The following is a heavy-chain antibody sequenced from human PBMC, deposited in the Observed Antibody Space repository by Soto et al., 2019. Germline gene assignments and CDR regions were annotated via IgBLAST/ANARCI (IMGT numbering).Heavy chain of an antibody. CDR1: GFTFSSYS. J-gene: IGHJ3*02. Sequence: PGGSLRLSCAASGFTFSSYSMNWVRQAPGKGLEWVASISSSSSSYIYYADSVKGRFTISRDNAKNSLYLQMNSLRAEDTAVYYCARVKAPSTYYYDSSGSEAFDIWGQGTMVTVSS. D-gene: IGHD3-22*01. CDR2: ISSSSSSYI. V-gene: IGHV3-21*01. CDR3: ARVKAPSTYYYDSSGSEAFDI.